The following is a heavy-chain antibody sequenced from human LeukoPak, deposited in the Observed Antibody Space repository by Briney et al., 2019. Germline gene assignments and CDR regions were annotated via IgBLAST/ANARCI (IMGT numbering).Heavy chain of an antibody. CDR2: ISGSGGST. Sequence: GGSLRLSCVASGFTFSTYAMSWVRQAPGKGLEWVSAISGSGGSTYYADSVKGRFTISRDNSKNTLYLQMNSLRAEDTAVYYCATTYGDYVFDYWGQGTLVTVSS. CDR1: GFTFSTYA. J-gene: IGHJ4*02. CDR3: ATTYGDYVFDY. D-gene: IGHD4-17*01. V-gene: IGHV3-23*01.